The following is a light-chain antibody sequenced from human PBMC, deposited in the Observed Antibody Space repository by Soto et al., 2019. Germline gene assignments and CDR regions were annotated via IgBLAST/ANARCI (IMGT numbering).Light chain of an antibody. J-gene: IGLJ1*01. CDR1: SSDVGGYNY. CDR2: EVS. Sequence: QSVLTQPASVSGSPGQSITISCTGTSSDVGGYNYVSWFQQHPGRAPKLMIYEVSNRPSGVSNRLSGSKSGTTASLSISGLQAEDEADYYCSSFTTSNTPHFVFGTGTKVTVL. CDR3: SSFTTSNTPHFV. V-gene: IGLV2-14*01.